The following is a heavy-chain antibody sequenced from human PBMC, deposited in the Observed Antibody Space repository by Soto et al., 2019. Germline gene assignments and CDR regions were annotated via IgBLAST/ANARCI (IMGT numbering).Heavy chain of an antibody. J-gene: IGHJ2*01. D-gene: IGHD2-15*01. CDR2: ISSSSSYI. CDR1: GFTFSSYS. V-gene: IGHV3-21*01. Sequence: AGGSLRLSCAASGFTFSSYSMNWVRQAPGKGLEWVSSISSSSSYIYYADSVKGRFTISRDNAKNSLYLQMNSLRAEDTAVYYCAREMGGCSGGSCYPDWFFDLWGRGTLVTGSS. CDR3: AREMGGCSGGSCYPDWFFDL.